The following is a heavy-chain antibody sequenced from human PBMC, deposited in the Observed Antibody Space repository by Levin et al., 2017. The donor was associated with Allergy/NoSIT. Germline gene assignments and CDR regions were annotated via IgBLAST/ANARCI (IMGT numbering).Heavy chain of an antibody. J-gene: IGHJ4*02. CDR1: GGSFRDSH. V-gene: IGHV4-34*01. CDR3: ARGRLFCSGGSCYWCYYFDY. D-gene: IGHD2-15*01. Sequence: SETLSLTCAVYGGSFRDSHWNWIRQPPGEGLEWIGEITDSGSTNYNPSLRSRVTISVDTSKKQFSLKVTSVTAADTAMYYCARGRLFCSGGSCYWCYYFDYWGQGTLVTVSS. CDR2: ITDSGST.